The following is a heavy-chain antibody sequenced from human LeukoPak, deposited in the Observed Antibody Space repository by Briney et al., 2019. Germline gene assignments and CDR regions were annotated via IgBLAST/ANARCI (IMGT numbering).Heavy chain of an antibody. CDR3: AKALSGSYFGD. Sequence: VASVRVSCKASGYTFTGHYMHWVRQAPGQGPEWMGWIIPKNGGTHYAQKFQGRVTMTRDTSINTAYLEVTSLTSDDTAIYYRAKALSGSYFGDWGQGTLVTVSS. J-gene: IGHJ4*02. CDR2: IIPKNGGT. CDR1: GYTFTGHY. D-gene: IGHD3-3*01. V-gene: IGHV1-2*02.